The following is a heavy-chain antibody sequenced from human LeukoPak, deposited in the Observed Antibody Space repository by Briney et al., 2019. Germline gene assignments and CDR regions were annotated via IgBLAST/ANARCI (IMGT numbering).Heavy chain of an antibody. D-gene: IGHD5-12*01. CDR3: ATQKLKTIIYYYGMDV. CDR1: GFTFSSYA. CDR2: ISGSGGST. J-gene: IGHJ6*04. Sequence: GGSLRLSCAASGFTFSSYAMSWVRQAPGKGLEWVSAISGSGGSTYYADSVKRRVTISRYNSKNTLYLQMNSLRAEDTAVYYCATQKLKTIIYYYGMDVWGKGTTVTVSS. V-gene: IGHV3-23*01.